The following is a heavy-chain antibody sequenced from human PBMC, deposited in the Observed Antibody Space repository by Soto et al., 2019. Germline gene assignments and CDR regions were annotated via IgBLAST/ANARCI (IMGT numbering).Heavy chain of an antibody. CDR3: ARAVTDPSEVVGAPPNFLDG. V-gene: IGHV1-69*01. J-gene: IGHJ6*02. Sequence: QVQLVQSGAEVKKPGSSVKVSCKASGGTFSSYAISWVRQAPGQGLEWMGGIIPIFGTANYAQKFQGRVTITADESTSTAYMELSSLRSEDTAVYYCARAVTDPSEVVGAPPNFLDGWGQGTTVTVSS. CDR1: GGTFSSYA. D-gene: IGHD2-2*01. CDR2: IIPIFGTA.